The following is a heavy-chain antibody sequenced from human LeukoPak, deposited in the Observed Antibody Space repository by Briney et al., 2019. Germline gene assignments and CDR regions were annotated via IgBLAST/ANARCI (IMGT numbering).Heavy chain of an antibody. CDR2: TYYRSKWYK. CDR3: AREIRNGFDI. CDR1: GDSVSSNSAA. Sequence: SQTLSLTCAISGDSVSSNSAAWNWIRQSPSRGLEWLGRTYYRSKWYKNYAVSVKTRITINPGTSKDHFSLQLNSVTPEDTAVYYCAREIRNGFDIWGQGTMVTVSS. J-gene: IGHJ3*02. V-gene: IGHV6-1*01.